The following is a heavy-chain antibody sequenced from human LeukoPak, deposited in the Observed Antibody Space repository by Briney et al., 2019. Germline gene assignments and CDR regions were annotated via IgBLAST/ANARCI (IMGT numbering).Heavy chain of an antibody. Sequence: GGSLRLSCAASGFSFSGYGMHWVRQAPGKGLEWVAFIRYDGSNKYYADSVKGRFTISRDNSKNTLYLQMNSLRAEDTAVYYCAKDSYYARGYFDYWGQGTLVTVSS. CDR3: AKDSYYARGYFDY. CDR2: IRYDGSNK. V-gene: IGHV3-30*02. J-gene: IGHJ4*02. CDR1: GFSFSGYG. D-gene: IGHD2/OR15-2a*01.